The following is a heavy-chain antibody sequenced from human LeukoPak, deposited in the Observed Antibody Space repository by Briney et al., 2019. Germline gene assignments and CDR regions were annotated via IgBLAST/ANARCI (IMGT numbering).Heavy chain of an antibody. V-gene: IGHV4-34*01. D-gene: IGHD4-17*01. CDR3: TRMTTGHDY. CDR2: INHSGYT. Sequence: PSETLSLTCGVPGVSFDDNYWSWVRPTPGKGLEWLGEINHSGYTNDRPSLKSRVTLSIDTSRKQFSLNLRSVTVADAGIYYCTRMTTGHDYWGQGTLVTVSS. CDR1: GVSFDDNY. J-gene: IGHJ4*02.